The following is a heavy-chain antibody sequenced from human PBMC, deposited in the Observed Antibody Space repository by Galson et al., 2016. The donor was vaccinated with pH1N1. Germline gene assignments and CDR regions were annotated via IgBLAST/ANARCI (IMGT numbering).Heavy chain of an antibody. CDR3: ARHGTLTGGASYSFDY. CDR2: IYYSGNT. D-gene: IGHD2-8*02. Sequence: ETLSLTCTVSGGSIFSSTYYWGWIRQPPGKGLEWIANIYYSGNTYYNPSLKGRLTMSVDTSKNHFSLNLRSVTAADTAVYYCARHGTLTGGASYSFDYWGQGTLVTVSS. V-gene: IGHV4-39*01. J-gene: IGHJ4*02. CDR1: GGSIFSSTYY.